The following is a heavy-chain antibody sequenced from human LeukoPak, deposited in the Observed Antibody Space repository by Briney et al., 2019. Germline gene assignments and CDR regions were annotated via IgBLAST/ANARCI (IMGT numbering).Heavy chain of an antibody. J-gene: IGHJ5*02. CDR1: GYTFTAYY. V-gene: IGHV1-46*01. CDR2: IDPSGGST. D-gene: IGHD3-22*01. Sequence: ASVKVSCKASGYTFTAYYMHWVRQAPGQGLEWMGVIDPSGGSTSYAQRFQDRVTMTSDTSTSIVYMELSSLRSEDTAVYYCARGDGDSDSNGVLMGWFDPWGQGTLVTVSS. CDR3: ARGDGDSDSNGVLMGWFDP.